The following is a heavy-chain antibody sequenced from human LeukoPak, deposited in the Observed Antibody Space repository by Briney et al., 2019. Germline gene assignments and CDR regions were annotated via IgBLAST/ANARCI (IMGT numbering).Heavy chain of an antibody. V-gene: IGHV4-61*01. CDR1: GYSITSGYN. Sequence: PSETLSLTCTVSGYSITSGYNWAWIRQPPGKVLEWIGYIYYSGSTNYNPSLKSRATISVDTSKNQFSLTLSSVTAADTAVYYCARARSGYLPTDYWGQGTLVTVSS. CDR3: ARARSGYLPTDY. D-gene: IGHD3-22*01. CDR2: IYYSGST. J-gene: IGHJ4*02.